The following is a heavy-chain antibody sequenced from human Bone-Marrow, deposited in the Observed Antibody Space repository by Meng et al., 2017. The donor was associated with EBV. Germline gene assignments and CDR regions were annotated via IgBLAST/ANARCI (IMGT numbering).Heavy chain of an antibody. J-gene: IGHJ5*02. CDR3: ARGYYDSSGSYDWFDP. CDR2: INPGNGNT. CDR1: GSTFTTYT. Sequence: VQLVRPGAEVKQPGATVKVSCKPSGSTFTTYTIHWVRHAPGQRLEWMGWINPGNGNTEYSQKFQGRLTFTRDTSASTAYMELSSLRSEDTAIYYCARGYYDSSGSYDWFDPWGQGTLVTVSS. V-gene: IGHV1-3*01. D-gene: IGHD3-22*01.